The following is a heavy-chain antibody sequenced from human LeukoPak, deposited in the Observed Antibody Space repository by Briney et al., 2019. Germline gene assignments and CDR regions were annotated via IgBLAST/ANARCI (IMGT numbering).Heavy chain of an antibody. D-gene: IGHD3-22*01. CDR3: ARLKYYYDSSGYRAEYFQH. J-gene: IGHJ1*01. Sequence: SETLSLTCTVSVGSISSYYWSWIREPPGKGLEWIGYIYYSGSTNYNPSLKSRVTISVYTSKNQFSLKLSSVTAADTAVYYCARLKYYYDSSGYRAEYFQHWGQGTLVTVSS. CDR1: VGSISSYY. CDR2: IYYSGST. V-gene: IGHV4-59*01.